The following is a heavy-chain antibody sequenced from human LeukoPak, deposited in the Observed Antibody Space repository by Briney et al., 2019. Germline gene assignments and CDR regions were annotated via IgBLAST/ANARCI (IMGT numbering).Heavy chain of an antibody. CDR3: ARGLDDYGDYGVDY. D-gene: IGHD4-17*01. J-gene: IGHJ4*02. Sequence: TETLSLTCTVSGGSISSYYWSWIRQPPGKGLEWIGYIYYSGSTNYNPSLKSRVTISVDTSKNQFSLKLSSVTAADTAVYYCARGLDDYGDYGVDYWGQGTLVTVSS. V-gene: IGHV4-59*01. CDR1: GGSISSYY. CDR2: IYYSGST.